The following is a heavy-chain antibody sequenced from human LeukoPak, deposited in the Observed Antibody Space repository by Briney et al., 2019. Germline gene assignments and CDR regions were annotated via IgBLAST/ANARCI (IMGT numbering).Heavy chain of an antibody. J-gene: IGHJ4*02. CDR3: ARDQAGIVVVVAATALGY. D-gene: IGHD2-15*01. V-gene: IGHV1-18*01. CDR1: GYTFTSYG. CDR2: ISAYNGNT. Sequence: ASVKVSCKASGYTFTSYGISWVRQAPGQGLEWMGWISAYNGNTNYAQKLQGRVTMTTDTSTSTAYMELRSLRSDDTAVYYCARDQAGIVVVVAATALGYWGQGTLVTVSS.